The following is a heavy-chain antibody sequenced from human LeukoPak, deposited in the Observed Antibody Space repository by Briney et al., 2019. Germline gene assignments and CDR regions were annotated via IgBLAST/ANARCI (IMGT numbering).Heavy chain of an antibody. D-gene: IGHD5-18*01. Sequence: PGGSLRLSCAASGFTFSSYGMHWVRQAPGKGLEWVAVISYDGSNKYYADSVKGRFTISRDNSKNTLYLQMNSLRAEDTAVYYCARVPYSYGPDYYFDYWGQGTLVTVSS. CDR2: ISYDGSNK. CDR1: GFTFSSYG. J-gene: IGHJ4*02. V-gene: IGHV3-30*03. CDR3: ARVPYSYGPDYYFDY.